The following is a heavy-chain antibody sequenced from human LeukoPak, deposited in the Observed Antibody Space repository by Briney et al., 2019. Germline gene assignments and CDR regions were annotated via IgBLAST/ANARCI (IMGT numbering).Heavy chain of an antibody. CDR1: GGSFSGYY. J-gene: IGHJ6*02. CDR2: INHSGST. D-gene: IGHD3-3*01. CDR3: ARGPTSFGVVIIPPWVGMDV. V-gene: IGHV4-34*01. Sequence: SSETLSLTCAVYGGSFSGYYWSWIRQPPGKGLEWIGEINHSGSTNYNPSLKSRVTISVDTSKNQFSLKLSSVTAADTAVYYCARGPTSFGVVIIPPWVGMDVWGQGTTVTVSS.